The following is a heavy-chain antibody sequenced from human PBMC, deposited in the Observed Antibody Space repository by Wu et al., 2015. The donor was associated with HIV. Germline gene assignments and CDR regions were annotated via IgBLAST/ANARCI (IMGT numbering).Heavy chain of an antibody. V-gene: IGHV1-18*01. CDR2: ISSYTGNT. J-gene: IGHJ6*03. Sequence: QVQLVQSGAEVKKSGASVKVSCKASGYTFINYGISWVRQAPGQGLEWMGWISSYTGNTKYAQKLQGRVTMTADPSTSTAYMELSRLRSDDTAVYYXASGALVVVVAANYYYYYMDVVGTNGTTVHRLL. CDR3: ASGALVVVVAANYYYYYMDV. CDR1: GYTFINYG. D-gene: IGHD2-15*01.